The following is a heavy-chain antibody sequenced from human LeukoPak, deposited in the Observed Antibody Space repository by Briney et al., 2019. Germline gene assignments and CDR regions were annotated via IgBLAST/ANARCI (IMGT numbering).Heavy chain of an antibody. Sequence: ASVKVSCKASGYTFTGYYMHWVRQAPGQGLEWMGRIIPIFGTANYAQKFQGRVTITTDESTSTAYMELSSLRSDDTAVYYCARYPWYCSSTSCYGGVPRGWFDPWGQGTLVTVSS. V-gene: IGHV1-69*05. CDR2: IIPIFGTA. CDR3: ARYPWYCSSTSCYGGVPRGWFDP. CDR1: GYTFTGYY. D-gene: IGHD2-2*01. J-gene: IGHJ5*02.